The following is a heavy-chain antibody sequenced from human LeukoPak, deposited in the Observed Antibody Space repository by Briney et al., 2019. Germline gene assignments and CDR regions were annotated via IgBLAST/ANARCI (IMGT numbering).Heavy chain of an antibody. CDR3: ALSPDIAAAGIMSWFDP. CDR1: GFSLSTSGLG. J-gene: IGHJ5*02. V-gene: IGHV2-5*02. Sequence: SGPTLVNPTQTLTVTCTFSGFSLSTSGLGVGWIRQPPGKALERLAVIYWDDDKRYSPSLKSRLTITKDTSKNQVVLTMTTMDPVDTATYYCALSPDIAAAGIMSWFDPWGQGTLVTVSS. CDR2: IYWDDDK. D-gene: IGHD6-13*01.